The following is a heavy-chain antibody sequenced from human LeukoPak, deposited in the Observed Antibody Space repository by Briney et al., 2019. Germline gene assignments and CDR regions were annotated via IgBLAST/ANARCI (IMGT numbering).Heavy chain of an antibody. Sequence: SETLSLTCTVSGGSISSSSYYWGWIRQPPGKGLEWIGSIYYSGSTYYNPSLKSRVTISVDTSKNQFSLKLSSVTAADTAVYYCARVGYSGYHYDYFDYWGQGTLVTVSS. CDR3: ARVGYSGYHYDYFDY. J-gene: IGHJ4*02. CDR1: GGSISSSSYY. V-gene: IGHV4-39*07. D-gene: IGHD5-12*01. CDR2: IYYSGST.